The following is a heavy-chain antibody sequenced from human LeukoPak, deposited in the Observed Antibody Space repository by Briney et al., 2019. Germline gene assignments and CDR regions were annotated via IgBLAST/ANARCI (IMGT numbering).Heavy chain of an antibody. Sequence: GGSLRLSCAASGFTFNRSWMNWVRQAPGKGLEWVANMDPSGSQKRYVDSAKGRFTISKDNPGTSLYLEMYSLRAEDTAIYYCAIWTSGNYWGQGTLVTVSS. CDR2: MDPSGSQK. V-gene: IGHV3-7*01. D-gene: IGHD1-1*01. CDR3: AIWTSGNY. J-gene: IGHJ4*02. CDR1: GFTFNRSW.